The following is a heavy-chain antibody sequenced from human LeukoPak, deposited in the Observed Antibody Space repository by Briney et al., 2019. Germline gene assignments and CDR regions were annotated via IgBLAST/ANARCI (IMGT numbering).Heavy chain of an antibody. CDR1: GFTFSDYY. Sequence: PGGSLRLSCAASGFTFSDYYMSWIRQAPGKGLEWVSYISSSGSTTYYADSVKGRFTISRDNSKNTLYLQMNSLRAEDTAVYYCAKDSTMVRGVIANFDYWGQGTLVTVSS. J-gene: IGHJ4*02. CDR2: ISSSGSTT. D-gene: IGHD3-10*01. V-gene: IGHV3-11*01. CDR3: AKDSTMVRGVIANFDY.